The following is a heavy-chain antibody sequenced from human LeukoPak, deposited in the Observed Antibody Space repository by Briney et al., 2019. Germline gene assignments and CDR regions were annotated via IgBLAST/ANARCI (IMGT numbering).Heavy chain of an antibody. J-gene: IGHJ4*02. Sequence: GGTLRLSCAASGFTFSSYGMTWVRQAPGKGLEWVSVITGSGGSTYYADSVKGRFTISRDNSKNTLYLQMNSLRAEDTAVYYCAKAGRDYGDHFDYWGQGTLVTVSS. CDR1: GFTFSSYG. V-gene: IGHV3-23*01. CDR2: ITGSGGST. CDR3: AKAGRDYGDHFDY. D-gene: IGHD4-17*01.